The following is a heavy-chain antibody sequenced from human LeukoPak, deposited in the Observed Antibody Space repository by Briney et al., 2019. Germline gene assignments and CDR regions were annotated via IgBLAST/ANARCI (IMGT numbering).Heavy chain of an antibody. CDR3: ACIAAAGSRRELDF. CDR1: GDTFTGYY. Sequence: RASVKVSCKASGDTFTGYYIHWVRQAPGQGLEWMGYINRKSGSTNYAEKFQGRVTMTRDTSISTIFMELTSLRSDDTAVFYCACIAAAGSRRELDFWGQGTQVTVSS. CDR2: INRKSGST. V-gene: IGHV1-2*02. J-gene: IGHJ4*02. D-gene: IGHD6-13*01.